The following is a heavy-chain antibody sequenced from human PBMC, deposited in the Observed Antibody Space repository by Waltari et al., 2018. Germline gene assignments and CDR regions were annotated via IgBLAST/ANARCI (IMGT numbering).Heavy chain of an antibody. J-gene: IGHJ4*02. Sequence: QVQLQESGPGLVKPSETLSLTCAVSGYSISSGYYWGWIRQPPGKGLEWIGSIYHSGSTYYNPSLKSRVTISVDTSKNQFSLKLSSVTAADTAVYYCATDRDDRLDYWGQGTLVTVSS. CDR3: ATDRDDRLDY. CDR1: GYSISSGYY. V-gene: IGHV4-38-2*02. CDR2: IYHSGST. D-gene: IGHD3-9*01.